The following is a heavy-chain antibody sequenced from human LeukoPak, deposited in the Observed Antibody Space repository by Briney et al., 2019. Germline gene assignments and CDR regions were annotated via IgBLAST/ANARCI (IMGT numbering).Heavy chain of an antibody. D-gene: IGHD3-22*01. V-gene: IGHV4-30-2*01. Sequence: PSETLSLTCAVSGGSISSCGYSWSWIRQPPGKGLEWIGYIYHSGSTYYNPSLKSRVTISVDRSKTQFSLTLSSVTAADTAVYYCAARDYDSSGYGYWGQGPLVTVSS. J-gene: IGHJ4*02. CDR2: IYHSGST. CDR3: AARDYDSSGYGY. CDR1: GGSISSCGYS.